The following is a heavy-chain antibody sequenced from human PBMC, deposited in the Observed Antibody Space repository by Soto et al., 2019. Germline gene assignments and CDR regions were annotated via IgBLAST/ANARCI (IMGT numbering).Heavy chain of an antibody. Sequence: PSETLSLTCDVSSSSNANVHYWGWLRQPPEKGLELLGCFHRRGPTNYRPSLNSRLAISVAVSRTRVSVSLTAVTADDPPNYYCINSQRLSRADSWGRGIMVTVSS. V-gene: IGHV4-38-2*01. CDR1: SSSNANVHY. CDR2: FHRRGPT. CDR3: INSQRLSRADS. J-gene: IGHJ5*01. D-gene: IGHD4-4*01.